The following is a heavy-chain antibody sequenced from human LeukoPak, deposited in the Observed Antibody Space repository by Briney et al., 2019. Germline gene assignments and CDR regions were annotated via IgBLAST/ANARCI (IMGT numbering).Heavy chain of an antibody. CDR1: GFTFSDYY. CDR3: ARKDYYDFWSGYHDYFDY. J-gene: IGHJ4*02. V-gene: IGHV3-30-3*01. Sequence: GGSLRLSCAASGFTFSDYYMSWIRQAPGKGLEWVAVISYDGSNKYYADSVKGRFTISRDNSKNTLYLQMNSLRAEDTAVYYCARKDYYDFWSGYHDYFDYWGQGTLVTVSS. D-gene: IGHD3-3*01. CDR2: ISYDGSNK.